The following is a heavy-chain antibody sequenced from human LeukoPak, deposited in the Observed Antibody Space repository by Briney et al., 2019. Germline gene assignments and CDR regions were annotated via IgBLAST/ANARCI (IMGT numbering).Heavy chain of an antibody. CDR3: ARFYYYGSGNDWYFYGMDV. D-gene: IGHD3-10*01. V-gene: IGHV1-18*01. CDR2: SRTYTGKT. Sequence: ASVTVSFTAAGYTVTHYGISWVRQAPCQGLGWKGWSRTYTGKTNSTQTFHDRGTMTRDTSTSSAYMELRSLRSDVTAVYYCARFYYYGSGNDWYFYGMDVWGQGTTVTVSS. CDR1: GYTVTHYG. J-gene: IGHJ6*02.